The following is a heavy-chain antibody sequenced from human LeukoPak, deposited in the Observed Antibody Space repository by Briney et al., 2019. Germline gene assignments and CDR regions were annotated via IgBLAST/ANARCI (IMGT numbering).Heavy chain of an antibody. CDR1: GFTFSSYA. V-gene: IGHV3-23*01. J-gene: IGHJ4*02. CDR2: ISGSGGST. D-gene: IGHD3-3*01. Sequence: GGSLRLSCAASGFTFSSYAMHWVRQAPGKGLEWVSAISGSGGSTYYADSVKGRFTISRDNSKNTLYLQMNSLRAEDTAVYYCAKGRKDDFWSGYFDYWGQGTLVTVSS. CDR3: AKGRKDDFWSGYFDY.